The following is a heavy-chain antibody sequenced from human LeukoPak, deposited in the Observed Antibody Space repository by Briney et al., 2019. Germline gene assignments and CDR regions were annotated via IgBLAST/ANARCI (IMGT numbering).Heavy chain of an antibody. CDR3: TTVLVGATIGMIDY. D-gene: IGHD1-26*01. J-gene: IGHJ4*02. CDR2: IKSKTDGGTT. Sequence: GSLRLSCAASGFTFSNAWMSWVRQAPGKGLEWVGRIKSKTDGGTTDYAAPVKGRFTISRDDSKNTLYLQMNSLKTEDTAAYYCTTVLVGATIGMIDYWGQGTLVTVSS. V-gene: IGHV3-15*01. CDR1: GFTFSNAW.